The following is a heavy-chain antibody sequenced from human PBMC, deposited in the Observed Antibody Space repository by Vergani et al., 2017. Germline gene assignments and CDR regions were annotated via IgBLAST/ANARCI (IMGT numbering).Heavy chain of an antibody. CDR3: VRGQPGYQVLNAVNFDH. J-gene: IGHJ4*02. Sequence: EVQLLESGGALVQPGGSLRLSCAASGFTFFNFAMGWVRQAPGKGLEWVSYISSSSTSIYYADSVKGRFTISRDNGEESLYLQMHSLRGADTAVYYCVRGQPGYQVLNAVNFDHWGQGTLVTVSS. CDR2: ISSSSTSI. D-gene: IGHD2-2*01. V-gene: IGHV3-48*01. CDR1: GFTFFNFA.